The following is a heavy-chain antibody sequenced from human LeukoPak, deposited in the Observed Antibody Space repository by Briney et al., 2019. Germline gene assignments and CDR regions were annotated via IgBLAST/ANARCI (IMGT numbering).Heavy chain of an antibody. D-gene: IGHD6-13*01. V-gene: IGHV3-66*02. Sequence: GGSLRLSCAASGFTVSSNYMSWVRQAPGKGLEWVSVIYSGGSTYYADSVKGRFTISRDNSKNTLYPQMNSLRAEDTAVYYCARVPVDSSSWAFDYWGQGTLVTVSS. CDR1: GFTVSSNY. CDR2: IYSGGST. CDR3: ARVPVDSSSWAFDY. J-gene: IGHJ4*02.